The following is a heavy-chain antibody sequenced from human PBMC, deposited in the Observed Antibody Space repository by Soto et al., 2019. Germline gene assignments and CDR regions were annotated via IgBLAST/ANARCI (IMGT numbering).Heavy chain of an antibody. V-gene: IGHV3-15*01. CDR3: VADVAEVGKGEFDY. J-gene: IGHJ4*02. CDR2: VKSRTSGGTV. CDR1: GFTCSVAW. D-gene: IGHD3-16*01. Sequence: GGSLRLSCTASGFTCSVAWMTWVRQAPGKGLEWLGRVKSRTSGGTVDYAAPVKGRFTISRDDSKNTVILQMSSLKMEDTAVYYCVADVAEVGKGEFDYWGQGALVTVSS.